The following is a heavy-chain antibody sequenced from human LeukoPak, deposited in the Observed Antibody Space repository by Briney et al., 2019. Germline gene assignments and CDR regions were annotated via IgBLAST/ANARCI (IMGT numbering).Heavy chain of an antibody. Sequence: GGSLRLSCAASGFTFSSYSMNWVRQAPGKGLEWVSSISSSSSYIYYADSVKGRFTISRDNAKDSLYLQMNSLRAEDTAVYYCARDRIGYGYSSGWYYFDYWGQGTLVTVSS. CDR2: ISSSSSYI. J-gene: IGHJ4*02. CDR1: GFTFSSYS. CDR3: ARDRIGYGYSSGWYYFDY. D-gene: IGHD6-19*01. V-gene: IGHV3-21*01.